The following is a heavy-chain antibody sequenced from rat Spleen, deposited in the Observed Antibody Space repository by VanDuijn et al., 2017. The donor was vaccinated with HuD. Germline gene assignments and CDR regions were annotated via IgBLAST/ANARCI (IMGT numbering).Heavy chain of an antibody. CDR3: ARRDYGYGFTY. CDR2: ISYDGSST. D-gene: IGHD1-7*01. Sequence: EVQLVESGGGLVQPGRSLKLSCAALGFTFSDYNMAWVRQAPKKGLEWVATISYDGSSTYYRDSVKGRFTISRDNAKRTLYLQMDSLRSEDTATYYCARRDYGYGFTYWGQGTLVTVSS. CDR1: GFTFSDYN. J-gene: IGHJ3*01. V-gene: IGHV5-7*01.